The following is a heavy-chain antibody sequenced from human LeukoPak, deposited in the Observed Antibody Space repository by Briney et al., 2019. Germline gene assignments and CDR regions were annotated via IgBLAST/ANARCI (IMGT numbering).Heavy chain of an antibody. D-gene: IGHD2-15*01. J-gene: IGHJ3*02. CDR2: ISGSGGST. CDR3: AKETVVVVAATPDAFDI. V-gene: IGHV3-23*01. Sequence: GGSLRLSCAASGFTFSSYAMSWVRQAPGKGLEWVSGISGSGGSTHYADSVKDRFTISKDNSKNTLYLQMNSLRAEDTAVYYCAKETVVVVAATPDAFDIWGQGTMVTVSS. CDR1: GFTFSSYA.